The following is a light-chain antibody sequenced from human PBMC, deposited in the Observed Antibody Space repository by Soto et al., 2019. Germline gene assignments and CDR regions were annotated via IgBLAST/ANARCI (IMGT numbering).Light chain of an antibody. CDR2: KAS. Sequence: DIQMTQSPSTLSAFVGDRVTITCRASQSISVWLAWYQQKPGKAPKLLMYKASSLESGVPSRFSGSGSGTEFTLTISSLQSDDFATYYCQQYDSYPWTFGQGTEVEIK. V-gene: IGKV1-5*03. CDR3: QQYDSYPWT. CDR1: QSISVW. J-gene: IGKJ1*01.